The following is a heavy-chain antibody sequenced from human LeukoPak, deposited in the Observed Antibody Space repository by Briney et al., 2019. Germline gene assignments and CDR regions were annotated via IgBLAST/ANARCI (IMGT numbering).Heavy chain of an antibody. CDR1: GFTFSSYA. CDR3: ARAAGDYYDSSGYHFDY. D-gene: IGHD3-22*01. V-gene: IGHV3-23*01. J-gene: IGHJ4*02. CDR2: ISGSGGST. Sequence: GGSLRLSCAASGFTFSSYAMSWVRQAPGKGLEWVSAISGSGGSTYYADSVKGRFTISRDNAQNSLYLQMNSLRAEDTAVYYCARAAGDYYDSSGYHFDYWGQGTLVTVSS.